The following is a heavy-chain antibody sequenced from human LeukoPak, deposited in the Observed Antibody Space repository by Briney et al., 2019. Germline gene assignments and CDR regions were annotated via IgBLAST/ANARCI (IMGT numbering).Heavy chain of an antibody. CDR2: INSDGSTT. V-gene: IGHV3-74*01. D-gene: IGHD1-26*01. J-gene: IGHJ4*02. CDR1: GLTFSSYW. CDR3: ARVVGGTWLVDY. Sequence: GGSLRLSCEVSGLTFSSYWMHWVRQAPGKGLVWVSRINSDGSTTTYADSVKGRFTISRDNSKSTLYLQMNSLRPEDTAVYYCARVVGGTWLVDYWGQGTLVTVSS.